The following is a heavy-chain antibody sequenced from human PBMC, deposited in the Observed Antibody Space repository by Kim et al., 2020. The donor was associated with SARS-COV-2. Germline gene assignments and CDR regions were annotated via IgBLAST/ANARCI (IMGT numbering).Heavy chain of an antibody. J-gene: IGHJ1*01. CDR3: AKLGGSYYLGYFQH. Sequence: GGSLRLSCAASGFTFSSYGMHWVRQAPGKGLEWVAVISYDGSNKYYADSVKGRFTISRDNSKNTLYLQMNSLRAEDTAVYYCAKLGGSYYLGYFQHWGQGTLVTVSS. CDR1: GFTFSSYG. CDR2: ISYDGSNK. D-gene: IGHD1-26*01. V-gene: IGHV3-30*18.